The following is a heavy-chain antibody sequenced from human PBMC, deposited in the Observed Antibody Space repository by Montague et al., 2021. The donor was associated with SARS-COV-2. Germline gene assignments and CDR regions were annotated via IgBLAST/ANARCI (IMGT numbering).Heavy chain of an antibody. D-gene: IGHD3-10*01. Sequence: TLSLTCTVSGGSISSGSYSWSWIRQPAGEGLEWIGRIYTSGSTNYNPSLKSRVTISVDTSKNQFSLRLSSVTAADTAVYYCARVGVGTMVRGVIPAYYYYGMDVWGQGTTVTVSS. V-gene: IGHV4-61*02. CDR2: IYTSGST. CDR3: ARVGVGTMVRGVIPAYYYYGMDV. J-gene: IGHJ6*02. CDR1: GGSISSGSYS.